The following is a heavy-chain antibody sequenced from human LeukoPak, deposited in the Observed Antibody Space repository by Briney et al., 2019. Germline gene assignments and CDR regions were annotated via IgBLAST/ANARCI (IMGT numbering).Heavy chain of an antibody. CDR3: ASARELWSAFDY. J-gene: IGHJ4*02. CDR2: INPNSGGT. V-gene: IGHV1-2*02. D-gene: IGHD3-10*02. CDR1: GYTFTGYY. Sequence: ASVKVSCKASGYTFTGYYMHWVRQAPGQGLEWMGWINPNSGGTNYAQKFQGRVTMTRDTSISTAYMELSRLRSDDTAVNYCASARELWSAFDYWGQGTLVTVSS.